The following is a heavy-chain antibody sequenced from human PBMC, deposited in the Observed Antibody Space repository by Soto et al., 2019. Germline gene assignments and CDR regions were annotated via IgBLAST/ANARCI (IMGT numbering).Heavy chain of an antibody. Sequence: QVQLVESGGGVVQPGRSLRLSCAASGFTFSSYGMHWVGQAPGKGLEWVAVIWYDGSNKYYADSVKGRFTISRDNSKNTLYLQMNSLRAEDTAVYYCARDRRPPQKAVAGHFDYWGQGTLVTVSS. D-gene: IGHD6-19*01. J-gene: IGHJ4*02. CDR3: ARDRRPPQKAVAGHFDY. CDR1: GFTFSSYG. CDR2: IWYDGSNK. V-gene: IGHV3-33*01.